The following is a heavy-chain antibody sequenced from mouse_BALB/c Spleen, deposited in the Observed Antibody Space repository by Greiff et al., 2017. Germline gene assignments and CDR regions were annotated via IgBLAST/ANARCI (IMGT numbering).Heavy chain of an antibody. D-gene: IGHD1-1*01. CDR2: ISSGSSTI. V-gene: IGHV5-17*02. J-gene: IGHJ3*01. CDR3: ATEYYDSSPFAY. CDR1: GFTFSSFG. Sequence: EVQLLESGGGLVQPGGSRKLSCAASGFTFSSFGMHWVRQAPEKGLEWVAYISSGSSTIYYADTVKGRFTISRDNPKNTLFLQMTSLMSEDTAMYYCATEYYDSSPFAYWGQGTLVTVSA.